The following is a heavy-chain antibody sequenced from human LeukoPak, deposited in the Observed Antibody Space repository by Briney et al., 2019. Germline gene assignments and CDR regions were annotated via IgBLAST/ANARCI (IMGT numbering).Heavy chain of an antibody. V-gene: IGHV4-59*11. D-gene: IGHD3-3*01. J-gene: IGHJ6*03. Sequence: SEALSLTCTVSGGSISSHYWSWIRQPPGKGREWIGYIYYSGSTNYNPSLKSRVTISVDTSKNQFSLKLSSVTAADTAVYYCARGPSVTGFWSGYYTPYYYYMDVWGQGTTVTVSS. CDR2: IYYSGST. CDR3: ARGPSVTGFWSGYYTPYYYYMDV. CDR1: GGSISSHY.